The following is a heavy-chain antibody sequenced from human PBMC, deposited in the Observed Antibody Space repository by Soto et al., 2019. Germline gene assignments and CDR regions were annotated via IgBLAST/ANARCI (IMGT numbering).Heavy chain of an antibody. CDR2: IYYSGST. D-gene: IGHD3-3*01. CDR3: ARDPSYYDFWSGSRYYYMDV. J-gene: IGHJ6*03. Sequence: SETLSLTFTVSGGSISSGGYYWSWIRQHPGKGLEWIGYIYYSGSTYYNPSLKSRVTISVDTSKNQFSLKLSSVTAADTAVYYCARDPSYYDFWSGSRYYYMDVWGKGTTVTVSS. V-gene: IGHV4-31*03. CDR1: GGSISSGGYY.